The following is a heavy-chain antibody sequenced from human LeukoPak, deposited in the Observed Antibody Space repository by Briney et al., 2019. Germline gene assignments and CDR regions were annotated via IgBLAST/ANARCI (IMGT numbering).Heavy chain of an antibody. D-gene: IGHD1-7*01. J-gene: IGHJ4*02. CDR1: GFTFSSYA. Sequence: GGSLRLSCAASGFTFSSYAMSWVRQAPGKGLEWVAVILYDGSNKYYADSVKGRFTISRDNSKNTLYLQMNSLRAEDTAVYYCARGSAAITGTTEFDYWGQGTLVTVSS. V-gene: IGHV3-30-3*01. CDR3: ARGSAAITGTTEFDY. CDR2: ILYDGSNK.